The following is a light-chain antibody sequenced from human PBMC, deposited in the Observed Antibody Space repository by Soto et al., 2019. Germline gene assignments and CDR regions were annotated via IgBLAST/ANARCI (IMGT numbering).Light chain of an antibody. V-gene: IGKV3-20*01. CDR1: QSVSSN. CDR3: HQYGTSPAT. J-gene: IGKJ1*01. Sequence: IVLTQSPATLSVSPGERATLSCMASQSVSSNLAWYQQKPGQAPRLLIYGASTRATGIPARFSGSGSGTDFTLTISRLEPEDFAVFYCHQYGTSPATFGQGTKVDIK. CDR2: GAS.